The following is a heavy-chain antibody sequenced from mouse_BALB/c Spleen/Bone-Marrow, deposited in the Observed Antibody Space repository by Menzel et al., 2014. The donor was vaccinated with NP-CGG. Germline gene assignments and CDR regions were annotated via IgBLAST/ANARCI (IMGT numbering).Heavy chain of an antibody. Sequence: EVQVVESGGGLVKPGGFQKLSCAASGFAFSSYDMSWVRQTPEKRLEWVATFSSGGNYTYYPDSVKGRFTLSRDNARNPLYLQMTSLSSEDTAFYYCARQGAGTRYFDYWCQGTPLTVSS. V-gene: IGHV5-9*02. CDR3: ARQGAGTRYFDY. CDR1: GFAFSSYD. CDR2: FSSGGNYT. D-gene: IGHD4-1*01. J-gene: IGHJ2*01.